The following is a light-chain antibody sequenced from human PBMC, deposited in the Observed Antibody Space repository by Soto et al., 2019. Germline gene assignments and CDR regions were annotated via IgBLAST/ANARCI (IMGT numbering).Light chain of an antibody. CDR1: SSDVGGYDY. CDR3: SSYTSSSTYV. Sequence: QSALTQPASVSGSPGQSITISCTGTSSDVGGYDYVSWYQQHPGEGPKFMIYDVSNRPSGVSNRFSGSKSGNTASLTISGLQAEDEADYYCSSYTSSSTYVFGSGTKVTVL. CDR2: DVS. V-gene: IGLV2-14*01. J-gene: IGLJ1*01.